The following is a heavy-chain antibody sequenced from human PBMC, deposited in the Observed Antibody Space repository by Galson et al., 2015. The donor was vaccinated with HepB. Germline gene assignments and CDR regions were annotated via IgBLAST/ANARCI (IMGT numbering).Heavy chain of an antibody. V-gene: IGHV1-24*01. D-gene: IGHD2-15*01. CDR1: GYTLTELS. CDR3: ATPALGVVAAKGYYYYYGMDA. J-gene: IGHJ6*02. CDR2: FDPEDGET. Sequence: SVKVSCKVSGYTLTELSMHWVRQAPGKGLEWMGGFDPEDGETIYAQKFQGRVTMTEDTSTDTAYMELSSLRSEDTAVYYCATPALGVVAAKGYYYYYGMDAWGQGTTVTVSS.